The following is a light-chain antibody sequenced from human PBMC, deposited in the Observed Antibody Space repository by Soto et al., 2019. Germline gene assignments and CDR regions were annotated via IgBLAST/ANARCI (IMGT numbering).Light chain of an antibody. V-gene: IGKV3-15*01. Sequence: EIVMTQSPATLSVSPGERATLSCRASQSVSSNLAWYQQKPGQAPRLLIYGASTRATGIPARFSGSGSGTEFTLTISSLQSEDFAVYYCQQYNTWPTFTFGPGTKVDIX. CDR1: QSVSSN. J-gene: IGKJ3*01. CDR3: QQYNTWPTFT. CDR2: GAS.